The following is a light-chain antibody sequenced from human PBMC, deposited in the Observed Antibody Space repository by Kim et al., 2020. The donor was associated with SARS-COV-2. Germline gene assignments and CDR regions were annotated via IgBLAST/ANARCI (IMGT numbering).Light chain of an antibody. CDR2: LNSDGSH. Sequence: QLVLTQSPSASASLGASVKLTCTLSSGHSSYAIAWHQQQPEKAPRYLMKLNSDGSHSKGDGIPDRFSGSSSGAERYLTISSLQSEDEADYYCQTWGTGIRVVFGGGTQLTVL. CDR3: QTWGTGIRVV. V-gene: IGLV4-69*01. CDR1: SGHSSYA. J-gene: IGLJ2*01.